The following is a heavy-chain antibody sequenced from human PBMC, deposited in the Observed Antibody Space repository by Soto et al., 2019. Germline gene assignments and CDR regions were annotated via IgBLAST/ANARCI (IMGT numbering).Heavy chain of an antibody. CDR1: DDAINSDKYY. Sequence: QLQLQESGPGLVKPSETLSLTCSVSDDAINSDKYYWGWIRQPPGKGLEWIGSIYYRGNAYYNPAPQTRVTISLDKSRSHFSLTLNSVTAADSAVYFCARLEGLATISYYVDFWGPGALVTVSS. D-gene: IGHD3-9*01. V-gene: IGHV4-39*01. CDR3: ARLEGLATISYYVDF. J-gene: IGHJ4*02. CDR2: IYYRGNA.